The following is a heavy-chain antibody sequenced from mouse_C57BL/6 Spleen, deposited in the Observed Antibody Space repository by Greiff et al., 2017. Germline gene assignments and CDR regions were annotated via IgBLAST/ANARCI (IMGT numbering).Heavy chain of an antibody. J-gene: IGHJ3*01. Sequence: QVQLKESGAELMKPGASVKLSCKATGYTFTGYWIEWVKQRPGHGLEWIGEILPGSGSTNYNEKFKGKATFTADTSSNTAYMQLSSLTTEDSAIYYCASITTVVANQAWFAYWGQGTLVTVSA. D-gene: IGHD1-1*01. CDR2: ILPGSGST. V-gene: IGHV1-9*01. CDR3: ASITTVVANQAWFAY. CDR1: GYTFTGYW.